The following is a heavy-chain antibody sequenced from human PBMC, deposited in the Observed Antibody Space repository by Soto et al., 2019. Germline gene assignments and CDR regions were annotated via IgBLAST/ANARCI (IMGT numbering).Heavy chain of an antibody. V-gene: IGHV3-30*18. J-gene: IGHJ4*02. CDR1: GFTFSSYG. CDR3: AKEKYSGYGYFDY. CDR2: ISYDGSNK. D-gene: IGHD5-12*01. Sequence: QVQLVESGGGVVQPGRSLRLSCAASGFTFSSYGMHWVRQAPGKGLEWVAVISYDGSNKYYADSVKGRFTISRDNYKHTLYLQMNSLRAEDTAVYYCAKEKYSGYGYFDYWGQGTLVTVSS.